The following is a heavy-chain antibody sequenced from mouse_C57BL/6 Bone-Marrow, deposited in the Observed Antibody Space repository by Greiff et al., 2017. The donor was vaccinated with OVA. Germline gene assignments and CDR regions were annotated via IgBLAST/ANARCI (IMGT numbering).Heavy chain of an antibody. D-gene: IGHD1-1*01. Sequence: QVQLQQSGAELMKPGASVKLSCKATGYTFTGYWIAWVKQRPGHGLEWIGEILPGSGSTNYHEKFKGKATFTADTSSNTAYMQLSSLTTEDSAIYYCAIYYYGSRPFDYWGQGTTLTVSS. CDR3: AIYYYGSRPFDY. CDR1: GYTFTGYW. CDR2: ILPGSGST. J-gene: IGHJ2*01. V-gene: IGHV1-9*01.